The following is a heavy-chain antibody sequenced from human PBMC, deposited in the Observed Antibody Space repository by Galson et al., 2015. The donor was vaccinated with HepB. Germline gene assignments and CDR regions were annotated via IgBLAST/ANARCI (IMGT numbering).Heavy chain of an antibody. V-gene: IGHV1-69*13. D-gene: IGHD4-11*01. J-gene: IGHJ4*02. CDR2: IIPIFGTA. CDR1: GGTFSSYA. Sequence: SVKVSCKASGGTFSSYAISWVRQAPGQGLEWMGGIIPIFGTANYAQKFQGRVTITADESTSTAYMELSSLRSEDTAVYYCARDLYGYSNFLDYWGQGTLVTVSS. CDR3: ARDLYGYSNFLDY.